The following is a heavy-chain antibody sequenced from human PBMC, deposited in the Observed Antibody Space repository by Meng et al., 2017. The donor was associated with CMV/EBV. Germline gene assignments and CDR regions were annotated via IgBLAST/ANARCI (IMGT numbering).Heavy chain of an antibody. CDR1: GGSISSGDYY. CDR2: IYYSGST. J-gene: IGHJ6*02. Sequence: SETLSLTCTVSGGSISSGDYYWSWIRQPPGKGLEWIGYIYYSGSTYYNPSLKSRVTISVDTSKNQFSLKLSSVTAADTAVYYCARESLGYCSSTSCYGYYCYYGMDVWGQGTTVTVSS. D-gene: IGHD2-2*01. V-gene: IGHV4-30-4*08. CDR3: ARESLGYCSSTSCYGYYCYYGMDV.